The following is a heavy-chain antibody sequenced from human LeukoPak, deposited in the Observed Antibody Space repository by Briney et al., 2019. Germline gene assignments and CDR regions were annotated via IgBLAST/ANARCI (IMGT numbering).Heavy chain of an antibody. D-gene: IGHD6-19*01. CDR1: GFTFSSYS. V-gene: IGHV3-48*01. Sequence: GGSLRLSCAASGFTFSSYSMNWVRQAPGKGLEWVSYISDRSSTIYYADSVKGRFTISRDNSKNTLYLQMNSLRAEDTAVYYCAKVAGYSSGWYYYYYYMDVWGKGTTVTISS. J-gene: IGHJ6*03. CDR3: AKVAGYSSGWYYYYYYMDV. CDR2: ISDRSSTI.